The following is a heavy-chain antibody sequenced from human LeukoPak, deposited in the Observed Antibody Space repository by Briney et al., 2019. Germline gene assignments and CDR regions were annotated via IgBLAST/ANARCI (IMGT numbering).Heavy chain of an antibody. CDR1: GFTFDDYG. V-gene: IGHV3-20*04. CDR2: INWNGGGT. J-gene: IGHJ4*02. D-gene: IGHD6-6*01. CDR3: AKEEPNYSSFHPFDY. Sequence: GGSLRLSCAASGFTFDDYGMSWVRQTPGKGLEWVSAINWNGGGTGYADSVKGRFTISRDNAKSSLYLQMSSLRAEDTAVYYCAKEEPNYSSFHPFDYWGQGTLVTVSS.